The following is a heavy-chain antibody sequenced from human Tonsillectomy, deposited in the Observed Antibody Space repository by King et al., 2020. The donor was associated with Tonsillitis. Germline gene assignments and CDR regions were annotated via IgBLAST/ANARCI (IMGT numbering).Heavy chain of an antibody. CDR3: GIYGSRVFDP. J-gene: IGHJ5*02. CDR1: VGSISGGDYY. CDR2: IYNSENT. D-gene: IGHD3-10*01. V-gene: IGHV4-31*03. Sequence: VQLQESGPGLVKPSQTLSLTCTVSVGSISGGDYYWSWIRQYPGKGLDWIGYIYNSENTYYNPSLKSRLTISVETSKNQFSLKLTSVTAADTAVYYCGIYGSRVFDPWGQGTLVTVSS.